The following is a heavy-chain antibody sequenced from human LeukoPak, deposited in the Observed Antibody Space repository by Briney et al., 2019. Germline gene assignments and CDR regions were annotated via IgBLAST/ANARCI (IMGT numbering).Heavy chain of an antibody. J-gene: IGHJ4*02. CDR3: ARETRRVEVATITLDY. CDR2: INPSGGST. CDR1: GYTFTSYY. D-gene: IGHD5-24*01. Sequence: ASVKVSCKASGYTFTSYYMHWVRQAPGQGLEWMGIINPSGGSTSYAQKFQGRVTMTRDTSTSTVYMELSSLRSEDTAVYYCARETRRVEVATITLDYWGQGTLVTVSS. V-gene: IGHV1-46*01.